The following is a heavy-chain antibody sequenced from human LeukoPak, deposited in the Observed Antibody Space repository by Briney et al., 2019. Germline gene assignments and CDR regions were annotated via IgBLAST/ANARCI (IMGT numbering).Heavy chain of an antibody. CDR3: TRILLKWELPGSDAFDI. Sequence: GGSLRLSCAASGFTVGTNYMSWVRQAPGKGLEWVGFIRSKAYGATTEYAASLKDRFTISRDDSKSIAYLQVNSLKTEDTAVYYCTRILLKWELPGSDAFDIWGEGTMVTVSS. V-gene: IGHV3-49*04. J-gene: IGHJ3*02. CDR1: GFTVGTNY. CDR2: IRSKAYGATT. D-gene: IGHD1-26*01.